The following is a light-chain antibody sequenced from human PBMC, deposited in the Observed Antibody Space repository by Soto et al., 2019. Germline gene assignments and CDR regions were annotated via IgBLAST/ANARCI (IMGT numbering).Light chain of an antibody. Sequence: DIQLTQSPSTLSASVGDRVTITCRASQSLSTWLAWYQQKPGKAPNLLIYDASSLQSGFTSRFSGSGSGTEFTITISNLQPDDFATYYCQQYNSYSRYTFGQGTKLEIK. CDR1: QSLSTW. V-gene: IGKV1-5*01. CDR2: DAS. J-gene: IGKJ2*01. CDR3: QQYNSYSRYT.